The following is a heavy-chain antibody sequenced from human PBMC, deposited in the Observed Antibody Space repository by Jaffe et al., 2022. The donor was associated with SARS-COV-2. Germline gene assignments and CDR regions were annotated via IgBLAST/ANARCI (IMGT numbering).Heavy chain of an antibody. CDR1: GFTFDDYA. Sequence: EVQLVESGGGLVQPGRSLRLSCAASGFTFDDYAMHWVRQAPGKGLEWVSGISWNSGSIGYADSVKGRFTISRDNAKNSLYLQMNSLRAEDTALYYCAKDTYKEGYFDYWGQGTLVTVSS. V-gene: IGHV3-9*01. J-gene: IGHJ4*02. D-gene: IGHD1-1*01. CDR2: ISWNSGSI. CDR3: AKDTYKEGYFDY.